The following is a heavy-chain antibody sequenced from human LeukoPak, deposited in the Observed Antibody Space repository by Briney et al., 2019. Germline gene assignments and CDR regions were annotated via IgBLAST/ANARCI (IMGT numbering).Heavy chain of an antibody. CDR3: ARAVQQLVSLGGYYYMDV. CDR2: IYPADSDT. V-gene: IGHV5-51*01. J-gene: IGHJ6*03. Sequence: KPGESLKISCKDSGYSFTTYWIGWVRQMPGKGLEWMGIIYPADSDTRYSPSFQGQVTISADKSINTAYLQWSSLKASDTAMYYCARAVQQLVSLGGYYYMDVWGKGTTVTVSS. CDR1: GYSFTTYW. D-gene: IGHD6-13*01.